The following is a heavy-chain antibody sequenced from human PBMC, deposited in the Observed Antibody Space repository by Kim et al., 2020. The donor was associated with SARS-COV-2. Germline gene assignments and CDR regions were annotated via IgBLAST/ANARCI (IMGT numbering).Heavy chain of an antibody. J-gene: IGHJ4*02. CDR1: GFTFSSYS. V-gene: IGHV3-21*01. CDR2: ISSSSSYI. Sequence: GGSLRLSCAASGFTFSSYSMNWVRQAPGKGLEWVSSISSSSSYIYYADSVKGRFTISRDNAKNSLYLQMNSLRAEDTAVYYCARYYDSSGYLDYWGQGTLVTVSS. D-gene: IGHD3-22*01. CDR3: ARYYDSSGYLDY.